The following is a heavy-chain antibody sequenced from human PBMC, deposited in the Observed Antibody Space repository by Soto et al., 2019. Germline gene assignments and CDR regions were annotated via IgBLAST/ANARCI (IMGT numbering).Heavy chain of an antibody. D-gene: IGHD3-10*01. CDR1: GGTFSSYA. CDR3: ATSYGSGYRAFDY. J-gene: IGHJ4*02. CDR2: IIPIFGTA. V-gene: IGHV1-69*13. Sequence: SVKASCKASGGTFSSYAISWARQAPGQGLEWMGGIIPIFGTANYAQKFQGRVTITADESTSTAYMELRSLRSEDTAFYYCATSYGSGYRAFDYWGQGALVTVSS.